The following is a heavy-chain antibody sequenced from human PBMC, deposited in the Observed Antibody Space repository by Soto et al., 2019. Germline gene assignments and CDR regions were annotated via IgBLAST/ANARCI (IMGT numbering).Heavy chain of an antibody. CDR1: GFTFSSYA. CDR3: ARDSYFDWFGSYYGMDV. CDR2: ISYDGSNK. V-gene: IGHV3-30-3*01. Sequence: PGGSLRLSCAASGFTFSSYAMHWVRQAPGKGLEWVAVISYDGSNKYYADSVKGRFTISRDNSKNTLYLQMNSLRAEDTAVYYCARDSYFDWFGSYYGMDVWGQGTTVTVSS. J-gene: IGHJ6*02. D-gene: IGHD3-9*01.